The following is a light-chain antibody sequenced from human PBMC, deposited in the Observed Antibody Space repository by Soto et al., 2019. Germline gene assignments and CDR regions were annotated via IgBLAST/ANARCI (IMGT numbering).Light chain of an antibody. CDR2: DAY. V-gene: IGKV3-11*01. Sequence: EIVLTQSPATLSLSPEERATLSCRASQSFRGLLAWYQQKPGQAPRLLIYDAYNRATGIPPRFSGSGSGTDFTLTISSLKPEDFAVYYCQPRGNWPLTFGGGTKVDIK. J-gene: IGKJ4*01. CDR3: QPRGNWPLT. CDR1: QSFRGL.